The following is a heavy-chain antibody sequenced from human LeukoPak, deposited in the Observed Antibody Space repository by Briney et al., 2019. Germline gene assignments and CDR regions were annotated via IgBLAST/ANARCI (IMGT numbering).Heavy chain of an antibody. V-gene: IGHV4-34*01. CDR2: INHSGST. D-gene: IGHD4-17*01. CDR3: ARGRHGDYFYY. Sequence: SETLSLTCAVYGGSFSGYYWSWIRQPPGKGLEWIGEINHSGSTNYNPSLKSRVTISVDTSKNQFSLKLSSVTAADTAVYYCARGRHGDYFYYWGQGTLVTVSS. CDR1: GGSFSGYY. J-gene: IGHJ4*02.